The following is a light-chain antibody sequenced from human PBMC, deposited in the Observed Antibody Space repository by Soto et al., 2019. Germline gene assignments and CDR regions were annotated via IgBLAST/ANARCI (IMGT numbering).Light chain of an antibody. CDR2: KAS. CDR3: QHYNSYSEA. V-gene: IGKV1-5*03. CDR1: QSIGSW. J-gene: IGKJ1*01. Sequence: DIQMTQSPSTLSASVGYRVTITCRASQSIGSWLAWYQQKPGKAPKLLIYKASTLKSGVPSRFSGSGSGTEFTLTISSLQPDDFATYYCQHYNSYSEAFGQGTKVDIK.